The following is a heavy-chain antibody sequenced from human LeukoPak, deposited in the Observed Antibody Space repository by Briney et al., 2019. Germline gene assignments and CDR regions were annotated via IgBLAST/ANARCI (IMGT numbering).Heavy chain of an antibody. Sequence: ASVKVSCKASGYTFTSYYMHWVRQAPGQGLEWMGIINPSGGSTSYAQKFQGRVTMTRDTSTSTVYMELSSLRSEDTAVYYCAVNDLWSGYYDAFDIWGQGTMVTVSS. CDR3: AVNDLWSGYYDAFDI. D-gene: IGHD3-3*01. J-gene: IGHJ3*02. V-gene: IGHV1-46*01. CDR2: INPSGGST. CDR1: GYTFTSYY.